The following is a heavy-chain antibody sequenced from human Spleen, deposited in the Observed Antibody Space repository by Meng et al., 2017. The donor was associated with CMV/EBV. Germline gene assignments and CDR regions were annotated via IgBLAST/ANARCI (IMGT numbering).Heavy chain of an antibody. J-gene: IGHJ5*02. Sequence: GSLRLSCAVYGGSFSGYYWSWIRQPPGKGLEWIGEINHSGSTNYNPSLKSRVTISVDTSKNQFSLKLSSVTAAGTAVHYCARGIASRYCSGGSCYSGSSNWFDPWGQGTLVTVSS. CDR1: GGSFSGYY. V-gene: IGHV4-34*01. D-gene: IGHD2-15*01. CDR3: ARGIASRYCSGGSCYSGSSNWFDP. CDR2: INHSGST.